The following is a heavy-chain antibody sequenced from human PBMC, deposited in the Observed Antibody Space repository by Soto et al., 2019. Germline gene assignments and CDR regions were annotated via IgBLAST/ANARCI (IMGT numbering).Heavy chain of an antibody. D-gene: IGHD2-15*01. J-gene: IGHJ2*01. CDR2: VSHSGTS. CDR3: ASYGGTAIWYFDI. V-gene: IGHV4-34*01. CDR1: VASFTGYY. Sequence: QVRLQQWGAGLLKPSETLSLTCTVYVASFTGYYWTWLRQPPGGGLEWIGEVSHSGTSKYNPSLNRRVTISLETYKRQFSLELTSVSAADTAVYYCASYGGTAIWYFDIWGRGASVSVSS.